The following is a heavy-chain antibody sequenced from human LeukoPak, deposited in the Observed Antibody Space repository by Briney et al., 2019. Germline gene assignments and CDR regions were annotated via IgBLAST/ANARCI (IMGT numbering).Heavy chain of an antibody. J-gene: IGHJ3*02. V-gene: IGHV4-38-2*02. D-gene: IGHD3-22*01. CDR2: IYHSGST. Sequence: SETLSLTCTVSGYSISSGYYRGWIRQPPGKGLEWIGNIYHSGSTYYNPSLKRRVTISVDTSKNQFSLKLSSVTAADTAVHYCVRVHVNSGYYFGDAFDIWGQGTMVTVSS. CDR3: VRVHVNSGYYFGDAFDI. CDR1: GYSISSGYY.